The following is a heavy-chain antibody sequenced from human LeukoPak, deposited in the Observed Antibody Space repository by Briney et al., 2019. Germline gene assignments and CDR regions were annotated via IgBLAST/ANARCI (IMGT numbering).Heavy chain of an antibody. J-gene: IGHJ3*01. Sequence: GGSLRLSCAASGFTFSGFVISWVRQAPGKGPQWVADISGSGGTYYADSVKGRFSVSRDNSKNMVYLELNSLRAEDTAVYYCAKNHEHGRYAGFDFWAEGALVAVSS. V-gene: IGHV3-23*01. CDR1: GFTFSGFV. D-gene: IGHD2-2*01. CDR3: AKNHEHGRYAGFDF. CDR2: ISGSGGT.